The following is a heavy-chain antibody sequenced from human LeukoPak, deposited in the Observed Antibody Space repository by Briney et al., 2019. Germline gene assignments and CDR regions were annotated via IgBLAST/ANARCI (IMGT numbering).Heavy chain of an antibody. CDR1: GFTFGDYA. CDR2: IRSKAYGGTT. Sequence: GGSLRLSCTASGFTFGDYAMSWVRQAPGKGLEWVGFIRSKAYGGTTEYAASVKGRFTISRDDSKSIAYLQMNSLKTEDTAVYYCTKGSTSYFTGAFDIWGEGTMVTVSS. D-gene: IGHD2-2*01. V-gene: IGHV3-49*04. J-gene: IGHJ3*02. CDR3: TKGSTSYFTGAFDI.